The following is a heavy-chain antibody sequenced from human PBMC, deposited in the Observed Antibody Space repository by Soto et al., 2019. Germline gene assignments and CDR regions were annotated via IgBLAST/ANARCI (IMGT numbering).Heavy chain of an antibody. CDR3: AKGSATSRPYYFDY. CDR1: FSFSNYA. V-gene: IGHV3-23*01. Sequence: FSFSNYAMSWVRQAPGKGLEWVAAIIGAGDDTFHADSVKGRPTISRDNSKNTLFLQMNSLRADDTALYYCAKGSATSRPYYFDYWGQGTLVTVSS. CDR2: IIGAGDDT. J-gene: IGHJ4*02.